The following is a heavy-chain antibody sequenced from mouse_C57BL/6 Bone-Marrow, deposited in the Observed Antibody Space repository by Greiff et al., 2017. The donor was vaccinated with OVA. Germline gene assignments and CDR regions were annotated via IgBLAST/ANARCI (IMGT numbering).Heavy chain of an antibody. CDR1: GYTFTSYW. CDR2: IDPSDSYT. V-gene: IGHV1-59*01. D-gene: IGHD3-3*01. J-gene: IGHJ4*01. Sequence: VQLQQPGAELVRPGTSVKLSCKASGYTFTSYWMHWVKQRPGQGLEWIGVIDPSDSYTNYNQKFKGKATLTVDTSSSTAYMQLSSLTSEDSAVYYCARGTRGAMDYWGQGTSVTVSS. CDR3: ARGTRGAMDY.